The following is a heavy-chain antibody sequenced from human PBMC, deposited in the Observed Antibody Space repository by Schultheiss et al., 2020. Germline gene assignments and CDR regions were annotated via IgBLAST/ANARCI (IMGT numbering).Heavy chain of an antibody. J-gene: IGHJ4*02. V-gene: IGHV3-23*01. Sequence: GGSLRLSCAASGFTFSSYAMSWVRQAPGKGLEWVSAISGSGGSTYYADSVKGRFTISRDNSKNTLYLQMNSLRAEDTAVYYCASRGEVTTWVSFDYWGQGTLVTVSS. CDR3: ASRGEVTTWVSFDY. CDR1: GFTFSSYA. D-gene: IGHD4-17*01. CDR2: ISGSGGST.